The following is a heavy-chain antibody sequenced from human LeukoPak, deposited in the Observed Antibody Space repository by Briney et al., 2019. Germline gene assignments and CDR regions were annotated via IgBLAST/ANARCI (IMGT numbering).Heavy chain of an antibody. V-gene: IGHV3-73*01. CDR2: IRSKTNSYAT. D-gene: IGHD4-17*01. CDR1: GFTFSGSA. CDR3: ARDDYGDYELRLDY. Sequence: GGSLRLSCAASGFTFSGSAMHWVRQASGKGLEWVGRIRSKTNSYATSYAASVKGRFALSRDDSKNTAYLQMNSLKTEDTAVYYCARDDYGDYELRLDYWGQGTLVTVSS. J-gene: IGHJ4*02.